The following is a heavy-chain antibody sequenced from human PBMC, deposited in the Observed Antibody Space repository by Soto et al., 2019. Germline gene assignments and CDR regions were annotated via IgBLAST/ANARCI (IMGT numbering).Heavy chain of an antibody. D-gene: IGHD6-13*01. CDR1: GYTFTHYA. J-gene: IGHJ5*02. Sequence: QVQLVQSGAEVKKPGASVKGSCTASGYTFTHYAIHWVRHAPGQRLEWMGFINAGSGNTKYSQTFQGRLTFTKDTSASTAYMDLSSLISEDTAIYYCARGLAADGAWGQGTLVNVPS. CDR3: ARGLAADGA. V-gene: IGHV1-3*01. CDR2: INAGSGNT.